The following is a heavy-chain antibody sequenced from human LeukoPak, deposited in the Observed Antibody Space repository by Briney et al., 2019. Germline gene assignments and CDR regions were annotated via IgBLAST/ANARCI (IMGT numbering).Heavy chain of an antibody. J-gene: IGHJ4*02. CDR1: GFTFSSYW. V-gene: IGHV3-74*01. Sequence: GGSLRLSCAASGFTFSSYWMHWVRQAPGKGLVWVSRINTNGSPTQYADSVKGRFTISRDNAKNTLYLQMNSLRAEDTAVYYCAGDLISGSGSLGYWGQGTLVTVSS. CDR2: INTNGSPT. D-gene: IGHD3-10*01. CDR3: AGDLISGSGSLGY.